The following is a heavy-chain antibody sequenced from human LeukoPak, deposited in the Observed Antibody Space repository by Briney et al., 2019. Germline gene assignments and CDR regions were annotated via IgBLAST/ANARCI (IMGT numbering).Heavy chain of an antibody. CDR1: GGSISSYY. CDR2: IYYSGST. D-gene: IGHD6-19*01. Sequence: PSETLSLTCTVSGGSISSYYWSWIRQPPEKGLEWIGYIYYSGSTNYNPSLKSRVAISVDTSKNQFSLKLSSVTAADTAVYYCARSVQWLVVDYWGQGTLVTVSS. CDR3: ARSVQWLVVDY. V-gene: IGHV4-59*08. J-gene: IGHJ4*02.